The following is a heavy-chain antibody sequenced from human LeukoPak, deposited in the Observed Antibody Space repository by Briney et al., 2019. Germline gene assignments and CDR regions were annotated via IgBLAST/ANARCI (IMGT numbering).Heavy chain of an antibody. CDR1: GFTFSSYW. D-gene: IGHD2-2*01. V-gene: IGHV3-7*01. CDR2: IKQDGSEK. J-gene: IGHJ4*02. CDR3: ARDCSTTCCYVSLGFDY. Sequence: PGGSLRLSCAASGFTFSSYWMSGVRQAPGKGLEWGANIKQDGSEKYYVDSVKGRFTISRDNAKNSLYLQMNSLRAEDTAVYYCARDCSTTCCYVSLGFDYWGQGTLVTVSS.